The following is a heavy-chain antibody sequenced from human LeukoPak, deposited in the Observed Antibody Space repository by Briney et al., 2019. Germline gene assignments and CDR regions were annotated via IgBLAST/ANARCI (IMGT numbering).Heavy chain of an antibody. CDR2: ISWNSGSI. CDR1: GFTFDDYA. J-gene: IGHJ4*02. D-gene: IGHD3-22*01. V-gene: IGHV3-9*03. Sequence: GGSLRLSCAASGFTFDDYAMHWVRQAPGKGLEWVSGISWNSGSIGYADSVKGRFTISRDNAKNSLYLQMNSLRAEDIALYYCAKGAGWLLQYYFDYWGQGTLVTASS. CDR3: AKGAGWLLQYYFDY.